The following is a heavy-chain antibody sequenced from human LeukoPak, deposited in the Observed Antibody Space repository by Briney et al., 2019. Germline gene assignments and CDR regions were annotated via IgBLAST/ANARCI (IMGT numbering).Heavy chain of an antibody. CDR3: TTDLGATMIRGVIVS. V-gene: IGHV3-15*05. Sequence: GGSLRLSCAAFGFTFTNAWMTWVRQAPGKGLEWVGRIKSKGDGETTDYAAFVKGRFSMSRDDSRATMYLQMYSLEAEDTAVYYCTTDLGATMIRGVIVSWGQGALVTVSS. J-gene: IGHJ4*02. CDR1: GFTFTNAW. D-gene: IGHD3-10*01. CDR2: IKSKGDGETT.